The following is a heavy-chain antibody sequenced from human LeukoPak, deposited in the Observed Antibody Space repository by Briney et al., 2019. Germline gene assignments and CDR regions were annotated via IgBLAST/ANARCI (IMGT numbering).Heavy chain of an antibody. CDR1: GYTFTSYG. CDR2: MSAYNGNT. V-gene: IGHV1-18*01. J-gene: IGHJ4*02. Sequence: ASVKVSCKASGYTFTSYGISWVREAPGQGREWMGWMSAYNGNTNYAQKFQDRVTMTTETSTGTAYMELGSLGSDETAVYYCARVDLLTGYYFFDYWGQGTLVTVSS. CDR3: ARVDLLTGYYFFDY. D-gene: IGHD3-9*01.